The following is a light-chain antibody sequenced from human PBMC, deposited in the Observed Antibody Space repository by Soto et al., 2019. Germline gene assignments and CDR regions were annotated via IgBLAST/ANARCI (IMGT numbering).Light chain of an antibody. J-gene: IGLJ2*01. Sequence: QSALTQPASVSRAPGQSITISCTGTSSDVGGYNYVSWYQQHPGKAPKVMIYDVSNRPSGVSNRFSGSKSGNTASLTISGLQAEDEADYYCSSYTSSSTPVFGGGTKLTVL. CDR1: SSDVGGYNY. V-gene: IGLV2-14*01. CDR3: SSYTSSSTPV. CDR2: DVS.